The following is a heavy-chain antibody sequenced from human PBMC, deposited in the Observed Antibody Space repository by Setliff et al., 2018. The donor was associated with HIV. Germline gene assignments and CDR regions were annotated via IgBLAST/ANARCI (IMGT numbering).Heavy chain of an antibody. CDR3: ARARRDSYDRGRRNHYYIDV. V-gene: IGHV1-8*02. Sequence: ASVKVSCKASGYTFSSYDINWVRQATGQGLEWMGWMTPNRGNTGYAQKFQGRVTMTRDTSISTAYMELNNLKFEDTAVDYCARARRDSYDRGRRNHYYIDVWGKGTTVTV. CDR2: MTPNRGNT. J-gene: IGHJ6*03. D-gene: IGHD3-22*01. CDR1: GYTFSSYD.